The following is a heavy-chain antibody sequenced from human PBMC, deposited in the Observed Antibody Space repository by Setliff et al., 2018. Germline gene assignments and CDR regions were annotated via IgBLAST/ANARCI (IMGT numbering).Heavy chain of an antibody. CDR1: GYTFTSYA. V-gene: IGHV1-3*01. CDR2: INAGNGNT. D-gene: IGHD2-2*01. J-gene: IGHJ4*02. CDR3: ARDISAAVPAAILYY. Sequence: ASVKVSCKASGYTFTSYAMHWVRQAPGQRLEWMGWINAGNGNTKYSQKFQGRVTISRDTSASTAYMELSSLRSEDTAVYYCARDISAAVPAAILYYWGQGTLVTVSS.